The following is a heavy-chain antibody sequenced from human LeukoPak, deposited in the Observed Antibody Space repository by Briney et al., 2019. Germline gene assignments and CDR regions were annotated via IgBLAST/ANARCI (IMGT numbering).Heavy chain of an antibody. Sequence: SETLSLTCPVSGGSISSSSYYWGWIRQPPGKGLEWIGSIYYSGSTYYNPSLKSRVTISVDTSKNQFSLKLSSVTAADTAVYYCARLARSFPGVDYWGQGTLVTVSS. J-gene: IGHJ4*02. D-gene: IGHD1-26*01. CDR1: GGSISSSSYY. CDR2: IYYSGST. V-gene: IGHV4-39*01. CDR3: ARLARSFPGVDY.